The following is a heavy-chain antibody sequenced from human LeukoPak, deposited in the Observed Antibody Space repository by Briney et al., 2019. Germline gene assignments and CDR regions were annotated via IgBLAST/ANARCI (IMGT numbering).Heavy chain of an antibody. CDR2: ISGSGDNT. Sequence: GGSLRLSCAPSGFTFSSYALNWVRQAPGKGLEWVSGISGSGDNTNYADSVKGRFTISRDNSKNTLHLQMKSLRAEGTAVYYCARGNGYSSTWYFDNWGQGTLVTVSS. D-gene: IGHD6-13*01. J-gene: IGHJ4*02. V-gene: IGHV3-23*01. CDR1: GFTFSSYA. CDR3: ARGNGYSSTWYFDN.